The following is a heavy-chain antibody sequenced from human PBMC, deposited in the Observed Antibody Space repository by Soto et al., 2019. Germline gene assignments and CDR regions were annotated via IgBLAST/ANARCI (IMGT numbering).Heavy chain of an antibody. D-gene: IGHD5-18*01. CDR3: VKDTPAWRQVWGYDY. V-gene: IGHV3-53*01. Sequence: GGSLRLSCSASGFTVSSNYMSWVRQAPGKGLEWVSVIYSGGSTYYADSVKGRFTISRDNSENTLYLQMNGLRAEDTAVYYCVKDTPAWRQVWGYDYWGQGARVTVSS. CDR2: IYSGGST. CDR1: GFTVSSNY. J-gene: IGHJ4*02.